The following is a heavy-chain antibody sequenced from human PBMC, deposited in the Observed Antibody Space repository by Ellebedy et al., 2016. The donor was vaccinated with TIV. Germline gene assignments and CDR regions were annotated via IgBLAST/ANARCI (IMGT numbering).Heavy chain of an antibody. CDR2: ISGSGGST. V-gene: IGHV3-23*01. D-gene: IGHD3-3*01. CDR1: GFTFSSYA. J-gene: IGHJ4*02. Sequence: GESLKISXAASGFTFSSYAMSWVRQAPGKGLEWVSAISGSGGSTYYADSVKGRFTISRDNSKNTLYLQMNSLRAEDTAVYYCAKVEGRYYDFWSGFPFDYWGQGTLVTVSS. CDR3: AKVEGRYYDFWSGFPFDY.